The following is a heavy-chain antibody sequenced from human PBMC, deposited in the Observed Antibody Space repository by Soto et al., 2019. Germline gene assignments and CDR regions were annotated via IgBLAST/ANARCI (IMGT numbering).Heavy chain of an antibody. J-gene: IGHJ5*02. D-gene: IGHD2-21*01. V-gene: IGHV3-21*01. CDR1: GFTFNTYD. CDR3: VRSGTARLLRHSWFDT. CDR2: ITTSSAYI. Sequence: EVQLVESGGGLVKPGGSLRLSCAASGFTFNTYDMNWVRQAPGKGLEWVSSITTSSAYIYYADSLKGRITISRDTAKNSLFLQMNSLRAEDTAVYYCVRSGTARLLRHSWFDTWGQGTLVTGSS.